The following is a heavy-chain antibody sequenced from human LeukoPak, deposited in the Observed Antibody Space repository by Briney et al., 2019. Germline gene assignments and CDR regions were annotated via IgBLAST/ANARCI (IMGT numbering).Heavy chain of an antibody. CDR3: ARGVGVVASIGY. Sequence: SETLSLTCTVSGGSISSYYWSWIRQPPGKGLEWIGYIYYSGSTNYNPSLKSRVTISVDTSKNQFSLKLGSVTAADTAMYYCARGVGVVASIGYWGQGTLVTVSS. V-gene: IGHV4-59*01. CDR1: GGSISSYY. CDR2: IYYSGST. J-gene: IGHJ4*02. D-gene: IGHD5-12*01.